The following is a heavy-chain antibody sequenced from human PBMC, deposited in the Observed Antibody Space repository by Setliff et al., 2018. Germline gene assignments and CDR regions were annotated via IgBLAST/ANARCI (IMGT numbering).Heavy chain of an antibody. J-gene: IGHJ4*02. CDR2: INPSDGST. Sequence: ASVKVSCKASGYTFTSYYMHWVRQAPGQGLEWMGIINPSDGSTIYAQKFQGRVKMTRDTSTNTVYMQLSSLRSEDTAVYYCARESTAKNFWGEYSDYWGQGTLVTVSS. CDR3: ARESTAKNFWGEYSDY. CDR1: GYTFTSYY. V-gene: IGHV1-46*01. D-gene: IGHD3-3*01.